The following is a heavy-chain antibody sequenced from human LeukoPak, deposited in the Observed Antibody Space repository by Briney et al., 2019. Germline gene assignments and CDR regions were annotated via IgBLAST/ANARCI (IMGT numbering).Heavy chain of an antibody. J-gene: IGHJ3*02. Sequence: AGGSLRLSCVASGFTASGFTFSNHWMNWLRQAPGKGLEWVANIRPDGSEKYYVDSVKGRFTISRENAKNSLYLQMNSLRVEDMALYYCAKDRQTTAVVTLGSVFDIWGQGTMVTVSS. D-gene: IGHD4-23*01. V-gene: IGHV3-7*03. CDR2: IRPDGSEK. CDR1: GFTFSNHW. CDR3: AKDRQTTAVVTLGSVFDI.